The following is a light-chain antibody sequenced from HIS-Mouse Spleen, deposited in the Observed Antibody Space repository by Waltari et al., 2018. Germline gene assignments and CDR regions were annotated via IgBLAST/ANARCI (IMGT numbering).Light chain of an antibody. CDR3: CSYAGSYTYV. CDR2: DVS. Sequence: QSALTQPRSVSGSPGQSVTIPCTGTSSDVGGYNYVSWYQQHQGKAPKRMIYDVSKRPSGVPVRFSGSKSGNTASLTISGLQAEDEADYYCCSYAGSYTYVFGTGTKVTVL. CDR1: SSDVGGYNY. V-gene: IGLV2-11*01. J-gene: IGLJ1*01.